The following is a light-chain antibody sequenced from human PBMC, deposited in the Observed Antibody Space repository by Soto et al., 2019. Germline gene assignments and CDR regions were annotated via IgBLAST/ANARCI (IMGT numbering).Light chain of an antibody. J-gene: IGKJ4*01. CDR3: QQYGSSPLT. Sequence: EIVLTQSPGTLSLSPGERATLSCRASQSFRSSYLAWYQQKPGQAPRLLIYGASSRATGIPDRFSGSGSGTDFTLTISILEPEDFAVYYCQQYGSSPLTFVGGTKVEIK. CDR1: QSFRSSY. CDR2: GAS. V-gene: IGKV3-20*01.